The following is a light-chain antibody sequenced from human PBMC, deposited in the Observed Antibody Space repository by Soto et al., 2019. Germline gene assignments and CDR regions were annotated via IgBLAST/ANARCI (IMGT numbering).Light chain of an antibody. CDR1: QSVRSSY. V-gene: IGKV3-20*01. CDR3: QQFGSSPTWT. Sequence: EIVLTQSPGTLSLSPGESATLSCRASQSVRSSYLAWYQQKPGQAPRLLIYGASSRATGIPDRFSGSGSGTDFTLTISRLEPEDFAVYYCQQFGSSPTWTFGQGTKVDIK. CDR2: GAS. J-gene: IGKJ1*01.